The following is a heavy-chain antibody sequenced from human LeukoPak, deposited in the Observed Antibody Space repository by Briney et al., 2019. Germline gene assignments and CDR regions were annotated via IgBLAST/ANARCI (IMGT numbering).Heavy chain of an antibody. J-gene: IGHJ4*02. D-gene: IGHD3-3*01. Sequence: SETLSLTCTVSGGSISSYYWSWIRQPPGKGLEWIGHIYDSGTTNYNPSLKSRVTISVDTSKNQFSLKLTSVTAADTAVYFCARGGYDFWSGYYTRYYFDYWGQGTLVTVSS. V-gene: IGHV4-59*08. CDR1: GGSISSYY. CDR3: ARGGYDFWSGYYTRYYFDY. CDR2: IYDSGTT.